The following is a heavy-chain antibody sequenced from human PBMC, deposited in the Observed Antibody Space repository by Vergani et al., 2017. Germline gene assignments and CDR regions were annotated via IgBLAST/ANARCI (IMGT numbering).Heavy chain of an antibody. D-gene: IGHD2-2*01. CDR3: AKVCGSTSCPYGGGAFDG. J-gene: IGHJ3*01. CDR2: INNNGGST. Sequence: QLLESGGGLIQPGGSLRPSCAASGFTFNSYAMTWVRQAPGKGLEWVSGINNNGGSTYYADSVKGRFTISRDNSKNTLYLQMTDLRAEDTATYYCAKVCGSTSCPYGGGAFDGWGHGSMVTVSS. CDR1: GFTFNSYA. V-gene: IGHV3-23*01.